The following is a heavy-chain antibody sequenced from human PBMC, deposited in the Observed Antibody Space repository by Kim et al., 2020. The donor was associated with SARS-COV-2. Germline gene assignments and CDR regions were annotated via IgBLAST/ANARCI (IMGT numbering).Heavy chain of an antibody. J-gene: IGHJ3*02. V-gene: IGHV4-39*01. Sequence: PSLKSRVTISVDTSKNQFSLKLSSVTAADTAVYYCARQGSSGYYSDAFDIWGQGTMVTVSS. D-gene: IGHD3-22*01. CDR3: ARQGSSGYYSDAFDI.